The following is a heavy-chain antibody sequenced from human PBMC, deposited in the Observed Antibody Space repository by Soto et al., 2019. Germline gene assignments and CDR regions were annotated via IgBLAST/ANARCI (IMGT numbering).Heavy chain of an antibody. D-gene: IGHD2-21*02. Sequence: PGGSLRLSCAASGFIFSDYYMSWIRQAPGKGLEWVSYISSSGSTIYYAASVKGRFTISRENAKNSLYLQMNSLRAEDTAVYYCARGDCGDTEDLDNWGEGTLVTASS. CDR3: ARGDCGDTEDLDN. CDR1: GFIFSDYY. CDR2: ISSSGSTI. V-gene: IGHV3-11*01. J-gene: IGHJ4*02.